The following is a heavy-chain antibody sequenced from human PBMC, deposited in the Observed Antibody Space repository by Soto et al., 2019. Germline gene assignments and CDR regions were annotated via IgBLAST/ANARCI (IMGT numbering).Heavy chain of an antibody. J-gene: IGHJ6*02. CDR3: AAERSYDFWSGYYDYYYYGMDV. CDR2: IVVGSGNT. Sequence: SVKVSCKASGCTFTSSAVQWVRQARGQRLEWIGWIVVGSGNTNYAQKFQERVTITRDMSTSTAYMELSSLRSEDTAVYYCAAERSYDFWSGYYDYYYYGMDVWGQGTTVTVSS. D-gene: IGHD3-3*01. V-gene: IGHV1-58*01. CDR1: GCTFTSSA.